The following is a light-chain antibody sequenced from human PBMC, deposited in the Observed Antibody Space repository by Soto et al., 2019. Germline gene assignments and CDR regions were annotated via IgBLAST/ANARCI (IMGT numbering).Light chain of an antibody. J-gene: IGLJ1*01. CDR2: EAT. CDR1: SSDIGASNF. V-gene: IGLV2-14*01. Sequence: QSALTQPPSVSGSPGQSITVSCTGTSSDIGASNFVSWYQHLPGRAPKVIIFEATNRPSGVSDRFSGSKAGITASLTISGLQAADEAEYFCASYKTDDTFVFGTGTKVTVL. CDR3: ASYKTDDTFV.